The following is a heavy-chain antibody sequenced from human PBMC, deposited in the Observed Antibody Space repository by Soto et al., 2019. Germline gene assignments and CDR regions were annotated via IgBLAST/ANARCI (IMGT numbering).Heavy chain of an antibody. CDR3: ARVHRITIFGVVNYYYYYGMDV. J-gene: IGHJ6*02. D-gene: IGHD3-3*01. CDR2: ISSSGSTI. Sequence: PGGSLRLSCAASGFTFSSYEMNWVRQAPGKGLEWVSYISSSGSTIYYADSVKGRFTISRDNAKNSMYLQMNSLRAEDTAVYYCARVHRITIFGVVNYYYYYGMDVWGQGTTVTVSS. CDR1: GFTFSSYE. V-gene: IGHV3-48*03.